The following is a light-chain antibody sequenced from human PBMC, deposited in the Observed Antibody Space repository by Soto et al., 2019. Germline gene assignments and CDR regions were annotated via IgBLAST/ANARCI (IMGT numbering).Light chain of an antibody. CDR2: KAS. V-gene: IGKV1-5*03. Sequence: DVDMNESPSTLSGSVGDRVTITCRASQTISSWLAWYQQKPGKAPKLLIYKASTLKSGVPSRFSGSGSGTEFTLTISSLQPDDFATYYCQHDNSYSEAFGQGTKVDIK. CDR3: QHDNSYSEA. CDR1: QTISSW. J-gene: IGKJ1*01.